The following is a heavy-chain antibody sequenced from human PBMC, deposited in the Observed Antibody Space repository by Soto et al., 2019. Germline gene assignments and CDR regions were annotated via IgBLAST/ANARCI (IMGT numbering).Heavy chain of an antibody. D-gene: IGHD6-19*01. CDR3: AGGRIVVAGSSAYYSMDV. V-gene: IGHV1-69*01. CDR1: GGSFRRYA. Sequence: QVQLVQSGAELKKPGSSVKVSCKASGGSFRRYAISWVRQAPGQGLEWMGGILPIFGSPSHAQKFQGRVTITADESTSTAYMELSSLRSEDTAVYFCAGGRIVVAGSSAYYSMDVWGQGTTVTVSS. J-gene: IGHJ6*02. CDR2: ILPIFGSP.